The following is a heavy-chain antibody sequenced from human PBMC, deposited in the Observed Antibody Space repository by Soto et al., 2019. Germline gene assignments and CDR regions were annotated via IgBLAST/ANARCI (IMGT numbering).Heavy chain of an antibody. V-gene: IGHV1-69*05. CDR2: IIPIFGTA. CDR1: GGTFSSYA. D-gene: IGHD3-3*01. Sequence: QVQLVQSGAEVKKPGSSVKVSCKASGGTFSSYAISWVRQAPGQGLEWMGGIIPIFGTANYAQKFQGRVTITXXEXTXKAYMELSSLRSEDTAVYYCARDGSGYPGGEYAFDIWGQGTMVTVSS. J-gene: IGHJ3*02. CDR3: ARDGSGYPGGEYAFDI.